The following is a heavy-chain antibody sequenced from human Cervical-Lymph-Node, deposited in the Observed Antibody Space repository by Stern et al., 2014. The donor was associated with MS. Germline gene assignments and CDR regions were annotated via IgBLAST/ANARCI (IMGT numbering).Heavy chain of an antibody. D-gene: IGHD3-3*01. CDR3: ARVVRFLEWVPFDP. J-gene: IGHJ5*02. V-gene: IGHV4-30-2*01. Sequence: VQLVESGSGLVRPSQTLSLTCTVSGGSVSSGGYTWSWLRQPPGKGLEWIGYIYEDESSYYNPSLKSRVNLSIDRSKNQFSLSLSSMTAADTALYYCARVVRFLEWVPFDPWGQGILVTVSS. CDR1: GGSVSSGGYT. CDR2: IYEDESS.